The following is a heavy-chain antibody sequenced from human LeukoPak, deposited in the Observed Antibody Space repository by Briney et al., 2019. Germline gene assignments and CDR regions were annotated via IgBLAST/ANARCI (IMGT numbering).Heavy chain of an antibody. Sequence: ASVKVSCKASGYTFTGYYMHWVRQAPGQGLEWMGWINPNSGGTNYAQKFQGRVTMTRDTSISTAYMELSRLRSDDTAVYYCARDTLEYSSPHYYWGQGTLVTVSS. V-gene: IGHV1-2*02. CDR2: INPNSGGT. CDR1: GYTFTGYY. CDR3: ARDTLEYSSPHYY. D-gene: IGHD6-6*01. J-gene: IGHJ4*02.